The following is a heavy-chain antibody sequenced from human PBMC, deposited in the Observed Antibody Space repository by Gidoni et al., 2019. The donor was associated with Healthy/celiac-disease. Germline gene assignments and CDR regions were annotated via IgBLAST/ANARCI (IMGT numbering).Heavy chain of an antibody. CDR3: ARHPKLRSTTVTPYYFDY. V-gene: IGHV4-39*01. Sequence: QLQLQESGPGLVKPSETLSLTCTVSGGSISSSSYYWGWIRQPPGKGLEWIGSIYYSGSTYYNPSLKSRVTISVDTSKNQFSLKLSSVTAADTAVYYCARHPKLRSTTVTPYYFDYWGQGTLVTVSS. J-gene: IGHJ4*02. CDR1: GGSISSSSYY. CDR2: IYYSGST. D-gene: IGHD4-17*01.